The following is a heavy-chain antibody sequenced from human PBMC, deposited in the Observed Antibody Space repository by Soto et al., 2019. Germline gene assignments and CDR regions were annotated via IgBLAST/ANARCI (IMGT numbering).Heavy chain of an antibody. Sequence: GGSLRLSCAASGFTFSNCGMHWVRQAPGKGLEWVSVIWPDGSNKGYADSVKGRFTISRDNSQNTLYLQMNSLRAEDTAVYYCARGSAPLSYFDHWGQGTLVTVSS. D-gene: IGHD3-10*01. CDR2: IWPDGSNK. V-gene: IGHV3-33*01. CDR3: ARGSAPLSYFDH. CDR1: GFTFSNCG. J-gene: IGHJ4*02.